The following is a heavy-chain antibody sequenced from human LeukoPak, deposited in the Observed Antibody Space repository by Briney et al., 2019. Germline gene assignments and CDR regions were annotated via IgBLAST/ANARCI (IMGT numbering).Heavy chain of an antibody. D-gene: IGHD3-10*01. V-gene: IGHV4-4*07. J-gene: IGHJ4*02. Sequence: PSETLSLTCTVSGGSINTQYWSWIRQPAGKGLEWIGRIYSSGSTNYNVSLMTRLTMSVDTSKNQISLNLHSVTAADTAVYYCARDLIHGSGTYFNPLGYWGLGILVTVSS. CDR3: ARDLIHGSGTYFNPLGY. CDR2: IYSSGST. CDR1: GGSINTQY.